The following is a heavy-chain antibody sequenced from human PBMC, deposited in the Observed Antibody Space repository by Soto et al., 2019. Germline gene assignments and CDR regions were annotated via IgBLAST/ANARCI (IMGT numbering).Heavy chain of an antibody. D-gene: IGHD3-3*01. CDR1: GFTFGDYA. CDR2: IRSKAYGGTT. CDR3: TRDPQYYDFWSGYWSLDYYYYGMDV. V-gene: IGHV3-49*03. Sequence: GGSLRLSCTASGFTFGDYAMSWFRQAPGKGLEWVGFIRSKAYGGTTEYAASVKGRFTISRDDSKSIAYLQMNSLKTEDTAVYYCTRDPQYYDFWSGYWSLDYYYYGMDVWGQGTTVTVSS. J-gene: IGHJ6*02.